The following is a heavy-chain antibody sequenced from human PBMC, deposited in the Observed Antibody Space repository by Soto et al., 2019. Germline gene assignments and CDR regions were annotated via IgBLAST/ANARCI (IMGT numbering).Heavy chain of an antibody. D-gene: IGHD3-22*01. J-gene: IGHJ6*02. CDR1: GFTFSSYG. V-gene: IGHV3-30*03. Sequence: HPGGSLRLSCAASGFTFSSYGMHWVRQAPGKGLEWVAVISYDGSNKYYADSVKGRFTISRDNSKNTLYLQMNSLRAEDTAVYYCARELSLRLSSGYRAGISYYYGMDVWGQGTTVTVSS. CDR2: ISYDGSNK. CDR3: ARELSLRLSSGYRAGISYYYGMDV.